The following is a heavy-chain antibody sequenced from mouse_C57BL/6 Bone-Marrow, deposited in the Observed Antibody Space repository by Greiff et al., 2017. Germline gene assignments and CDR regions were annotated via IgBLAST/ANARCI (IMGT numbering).Heavy chain of an antibody. J-gene: IGHJ2*01. CDR3: ARLTLPKVVAPWGY. CDR2: IHPNSGST. D-gene: IGHD1-1*01. Sequence: QVQLQQPGAELVKPGASVKLSCKASGYTFTSYWMHWVKQRPGQGLEWIGMIHPNSGSTNYNEKFKSKATLTVDKSSSTAYMQLSSLTSEDSAVYYCARLTLPKVVAPWGYWGQGTTLTVSS. V-gene: IGHV1-64*01. CDR1: GYTFTSYW.